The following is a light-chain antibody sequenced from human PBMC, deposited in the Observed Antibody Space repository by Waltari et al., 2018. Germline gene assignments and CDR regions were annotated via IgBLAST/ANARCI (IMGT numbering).Light chain of an antibody. J-gene: IGLJ1*01. Sequence: ALPQPASVSGSLGQSTTISCPGTTGDFEFYALSPCSQQHPAKAPKLMIYEVIKRPSGVSNRFSGSKSGNTASLTISGLQPEDEAHYYCCSYAGVRTFVVGTGTNVTVL. V-gene: IGLV2-23*02. CDR3: CSYAGVRTFV. CDR2: EVI. CDR1: TGDFEFYAL.